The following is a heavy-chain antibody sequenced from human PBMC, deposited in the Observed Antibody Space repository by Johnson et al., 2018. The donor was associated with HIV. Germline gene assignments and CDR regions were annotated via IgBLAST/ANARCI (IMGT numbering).Heavy chain of an antibody. Sequence: VQLVESGGGLVQPGGSLRLSCAASGFTFSSYWMSWVRQAPGKGLDWVANIKQDGGEKYYVDSVKGRFTISRDNSKNTLYLQMNSLRAEDTAVYYCAKDRGLSAFDIWGQGTMVTVSS. CDR2: IKQDGGEK. CDR1: GFTFSSYW. CDR3: AKDRGLSAFDI. J-gene: IGHJ3*02. D-gene: IGHD3-10*01. V-gene: IGHV3-7*01.